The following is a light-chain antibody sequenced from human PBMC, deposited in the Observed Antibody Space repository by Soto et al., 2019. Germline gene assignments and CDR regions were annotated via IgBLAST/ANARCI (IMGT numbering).Light chain of an antibody. CDR2: GAS. J-gene: IGKJ2*01. CDR1: QSVTSN. Sequence: EIVMTQSPATLSVSPGERATLSCRASQSVTSNLAWYQQKPGRAPRLLIYGASTRATGIPARFSGSGSGTEFTLTIRNLQAEDFALYSCQHYFNCQYTFGQGTTLEIK. CDR3: QHYFNCQYT. V-gene: IGKV3-15*01.